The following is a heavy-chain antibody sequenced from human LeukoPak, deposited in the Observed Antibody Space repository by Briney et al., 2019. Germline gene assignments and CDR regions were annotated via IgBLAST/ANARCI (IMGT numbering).Heavy chain of an antibody. CDR2: IYHSGST. V-gene: IGHV4-38-2*02. CDR1: GYSISSGYY. Sequence: SETLSLTCTVSGYSISSGYYWGWIRQPPGKGLEWIGYIYHSGSTYYNPSLKSRVTISVDRSKNQFSLKLSSVTAADTAVYYCARRNWRGSYYGYWGQGTLVTVSS. J-gene: IGHJ4*02. CDR3: ARRNWRGSYYGY. D-gene: IGHD1-26*01.